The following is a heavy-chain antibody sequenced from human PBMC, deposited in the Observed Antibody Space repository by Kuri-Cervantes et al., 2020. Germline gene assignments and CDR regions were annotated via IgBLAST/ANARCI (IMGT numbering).Heavy chain of an antibody. Sequence: ASVKVSCKASGYTFTSYDINWVRQATGQGLEWMGWMNPNSGNTGYAQKFQGRVTMTRNTSIRTAYMELSSLRSEDTAVYYCARGPSYYDFWSGYVTYYYYYMDVWGKGTTVTVSS. V-gene: IGHV1-8*01. D-gene: IGHD3-3*01. CDR3: ARGPSYYDFWSGYVTYYYYYMDV. J-gene: IGHJ6*03. CDR2: MNPNSGNT. CDR1: GYTFTSYD.